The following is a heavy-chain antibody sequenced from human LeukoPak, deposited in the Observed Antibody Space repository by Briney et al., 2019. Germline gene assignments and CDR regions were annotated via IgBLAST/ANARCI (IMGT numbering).Heavy chain of an antibody. Sequence: GASVKVSCKASGYTFTGYYMHWVRQAPGQGLEWMGWISPNSGGTNYAQKFQGRVTMTRDTSISTAYMELSRLRSDDAAVYYCARDLSGWYKDAFDIWGQGTMVTVSS. J-gene: IGHJ3*02. D-gene: IGHD6-19*01. CDR2: ISPNSGGT. CDR3: ARDLSGWYKDAFDI. V-gene: IGHV1-2*02. CDR1: GYTFTGYY.